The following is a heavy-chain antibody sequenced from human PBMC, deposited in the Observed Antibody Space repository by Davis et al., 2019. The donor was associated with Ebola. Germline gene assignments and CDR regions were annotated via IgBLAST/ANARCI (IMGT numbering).Heavy chain of an antibody. Sequence: LRLSCTVSGGSVSSGGHYWSWIRQPPGKALEWLALIYWDDTKRYSPSLKTRLTIAKDTSNNQVVLTLTNMDPVDSATYYCAHADTSSWYLDFFDYWGQGTLVTVSS. D-gene: IGHD6-13*01. CDR1: GGSVSSGGHY. CDR3: AHADTSSWYLDFFDY. CDR2: IYWDDTK. V-gene: IGHV2-5*08. J-gene: IGHJ4*02.